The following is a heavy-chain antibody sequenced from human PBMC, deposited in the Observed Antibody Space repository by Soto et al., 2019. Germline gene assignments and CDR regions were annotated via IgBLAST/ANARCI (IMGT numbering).Heavy chain of an antibody. CDR2: SYRGGST. CDR1: GLTVSSYY. D-gene: IGHD3-10*01. J-gene: IGHJ6*02. CDR3: ARAKGRGGSPIYYGIGV. V-gene: IGHV3-53*01. Sequence: RRLSCAASGLTVSSYYMSWVRQAPGKGMEWVSVSYRGGSTCCAESVKGRFTISRDNSKNTLYLQMDSLRAEDTTVYYCARAKGRGGSPIYYGIGVWGQVTT.